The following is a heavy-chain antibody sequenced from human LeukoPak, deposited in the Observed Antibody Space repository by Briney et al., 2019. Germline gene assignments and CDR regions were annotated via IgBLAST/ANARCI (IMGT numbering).Heavy chain of an antibody. Sequence: SETLSLTCTVSGGSIRSYHWSWIRQPPGKGLEWIGYIYFSGSTSYNPSLKSRVTISVDRSKNQFSLKLSSVAAADTAVYYCARSYDTNFDYWGQGTLVTVSS. V-gene: IGHV4-59*01. D-gene: IGHD3-3*01. CDR1: GGSIRSYH. CDR2: IYFSGST. J-gene: IGHJ4*02. CDR3: ARSYDTNFDY.